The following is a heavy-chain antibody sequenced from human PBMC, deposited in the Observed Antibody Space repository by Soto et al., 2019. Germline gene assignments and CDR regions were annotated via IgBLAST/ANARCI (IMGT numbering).Heavy chain of an antibody. J-gene: IGHJ5*02. CDR2: IHDSGST. V-gene: IGHV4-4*02. Sequence: SETLSLTCAVSGASIGTSNWWSWVRQSPGKGLEWIGEIHDSGSTESNPSLKSRVTISLDRSKNQFSLKVSSVTAADTAVYYCARETYGDYVGYFDPWGQGIQVTVSS. D-gene: IGHD4-17*01. CDR3: ARETYGDYVGYFDP. CDR1: GASIGTSNW.